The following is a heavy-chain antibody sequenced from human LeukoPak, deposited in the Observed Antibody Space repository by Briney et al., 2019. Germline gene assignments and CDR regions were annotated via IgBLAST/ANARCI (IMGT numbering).Heavy chain of an antibody. CDR3: ARAPRNYYGSGSYYSDYYYMDV. CDR2: INPSGGST. Sequence: ASVKVSCKASGYTFTSYYMHWVRQAPGQGLEWMGIINPSGGSTSYAQKFQGRVTMTRDTSTSTVYMELSSLRSEDTAVYYCARAPRNYYGSGSYYSDYYYMDVWGKGTTVTISS. CDR1: GYTFTSYY. V-gene: IGHV1-46*01. J-gene: IGHJ6*03. D-gene: IGHD3-10*01.